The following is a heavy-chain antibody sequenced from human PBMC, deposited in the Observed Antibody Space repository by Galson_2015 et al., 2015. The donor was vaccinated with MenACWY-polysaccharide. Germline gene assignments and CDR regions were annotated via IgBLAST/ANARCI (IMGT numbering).Heavy chain of an antibody. CDR2: ISYSGNT. D-gene: IGHD6-19*01. CDR3: ATFRENSGWDQSKFDF. Sequence: SETLSLTCTVSGTLINNYYWTWIRQPPGKALEWIGHISYSGNTNYNPSLKSRVTIGLDTSRDQFSLKLSSVTAADTAVYYCATFRENSGWDQSKFDFWG. J-gene: IGHJ4*01. V-gene: IGHV4-59*08. CDR1: GTLINNYY.